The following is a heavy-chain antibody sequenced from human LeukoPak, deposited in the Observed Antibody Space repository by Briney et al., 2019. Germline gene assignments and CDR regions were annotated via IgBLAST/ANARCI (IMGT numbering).Heavy chain of an antibody. CDR3: ARHSSGWLDRGTPGGDH. V-gene: IGHV3-30-3*01. CDR1: GFIFSSYA. J-gene: IGHJ4*02. D-gene: IGHD6-19*01. CDR2: ISYDGDNK. Sequence: PGRSLRLSGAASGFIFSSYAMHWVRQAPGKGLEWVALISYDGDNKYYADSVKGRFTISRDNSKNTLYLQMNSLRFDDAAVYYCARHSSGWLDRGTPGGDHWGQGTLVTVSS.